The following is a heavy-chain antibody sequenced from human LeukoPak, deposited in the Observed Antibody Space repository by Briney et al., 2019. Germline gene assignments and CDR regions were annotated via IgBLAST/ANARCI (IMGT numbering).Heavy chain of an antibody. V-gene: IGHV3-33*01. D-gene: IGHD5-18*01. J-gene: IGHJ4*02. CDR3: ARDSPLEGEAMASPIDY. Sequence: GGSLRLSCAASGFTFSSYGMHWVRQAPGKGLEWVAVIWYDGSNKYYADSVKGRFTISRDNSKNTLYLQMNSLRAEDTAVYYCARDSPLEGEAMASPIDYWGQGTLVTVSS. CDR2: IWYDGSNK. CDR1: GFTFSSYG.